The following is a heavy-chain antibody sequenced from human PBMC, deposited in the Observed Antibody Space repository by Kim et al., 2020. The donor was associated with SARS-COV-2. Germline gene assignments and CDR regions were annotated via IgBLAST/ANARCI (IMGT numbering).Heavy chain of an antibody. CDR3: ARGKITIFGLINQDYYGMDV. D-gene: IGHD3-3*01. Sequence: IGEITHSRTTKYNPSLKSRITISVDTSKNQFSLKLSSVTAADTAVYYCARGKITIFGLINQDYYGMDVWGQGTTVTVSS. CDR2: ITHSRTT. V-gene: IGHV4-34*01. J-gene: IGHJ6*02.